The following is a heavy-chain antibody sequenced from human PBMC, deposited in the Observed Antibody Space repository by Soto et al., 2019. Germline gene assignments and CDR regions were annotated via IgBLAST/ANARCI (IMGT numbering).Heavy chain of an antibody. D-gene: IGHD3-9*01. V-gene: IGHV1-2*04. J-gene: IGHJ4*02. CDR2: INPNSGGT. CDR3: ARGAAVLRYFDWLLRH. CDR1: GYTFTGYY. Sequence: ASVKVSCKASGYTFTGYYMHWVRQAPGQGLEWMGWINPNSGGTNYAQKFQGWVTMTRDTSISTAYMELSRLRSDDTAVYYCARGAAVLRYFDWLLRHWGQGTLVTVSS.